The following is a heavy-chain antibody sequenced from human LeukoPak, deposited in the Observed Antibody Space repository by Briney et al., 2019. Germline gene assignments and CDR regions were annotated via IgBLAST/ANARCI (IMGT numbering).Heavy chain of an antibody. J-gene: IGHJ4*02. V-gene: IGHV4-34*01. D-gene: IGHD3-22*01. CDR3: ARSGAYDSSGYSVLPIDY. Sequence: SETLSLTCAVYGGSFSGYYWSWIRQPPGKGLEWIGEIKNSGSTNYNPSLKSRVTISVDTSKNQFSLKLSSVTAADTAVYYCARSGAYDSSGYSVLPIDYWGQGTLVTVRS. CDR2: IKNSGST. CDR1: GGSFSGYY.